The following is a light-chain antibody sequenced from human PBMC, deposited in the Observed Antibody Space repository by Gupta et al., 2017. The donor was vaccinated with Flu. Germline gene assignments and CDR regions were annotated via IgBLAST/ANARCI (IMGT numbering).Light chain of an antibody. Sequence: QSALTQPASVSGSPGQSITISCTGTTSDVGGYNYVSWYQQYPGKAPKLMIYEVSNRPSGVSNRFSGSKSGNTASLTISGLQADDEADYSGSSYTSTCTYVVFGGGTKLTVL. CDR1: TSDVGGYNY. V-gene: IGLV2-14*01. J-gene: IGLJ2*01. CDR3: SSYTSTCTYVV. CDR2: EVS.